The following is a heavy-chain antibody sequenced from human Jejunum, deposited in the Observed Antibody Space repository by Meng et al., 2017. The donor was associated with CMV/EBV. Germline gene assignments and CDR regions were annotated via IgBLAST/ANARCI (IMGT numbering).Heavy chain of an antibody. V-gene: IGHV1-2*02. CDR1: GYTFTGYY. CDR3: ARAIAAAVWY. CDR2: INPNSGST. J-gene: IGHJ4*02. Sequence: CKASGYTFTGYYMHWVRQAPGQGLEWMGWINPNSGSTNYAQKFQGRVTMTRDTSISTAYMELSRLRSDDTAVYYCARAIAAAVWYWGQGTLVTVSS. D-gene: IGHD6-13*01.